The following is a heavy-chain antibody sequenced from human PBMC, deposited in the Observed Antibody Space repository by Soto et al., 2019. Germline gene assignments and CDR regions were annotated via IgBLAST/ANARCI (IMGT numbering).Heavy chain of an antibody. CDR3: ARAPDDFWSGPDAFDI. J-gene: IGHJ3*02. CDR1: GDSVSSNSAA. V-gene: IGHV6-1*01. Sequence: SQTLSLTCAISGDSVSSNSAAWNWIRQSPSRGLEWLGRTYYRSKWYNDYAVSVKSRITINPDTSKNQFSLQLNSVTPEDTAVYYCARAPDDFWSGPDAFDIWGQGTMVTVS. D-gene: IGHD3-3*01. CDR2: TYYRSKWYN.